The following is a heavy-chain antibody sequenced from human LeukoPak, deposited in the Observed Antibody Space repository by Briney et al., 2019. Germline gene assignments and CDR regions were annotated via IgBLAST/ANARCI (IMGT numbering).Heavy chain of an antibody. D-gene: IGHD2-2*01. J-gene: IGHJ4*02. CDR3: AKNLRVVPAAKGSYDWGYYFDH. CDR2: ISGSGGST. CDR1: GFTFSSYA. Sequence: GGSLRLSCAASGFTFSSYAMSWVRQAPGKGLEWVSAISGSGGSTYYADSVEGRLTISRDNSENTLYLQMTSLRAEDTAVYYCAKNLRVVPAAKGSYDWGYYFDHWGQGTLVTVSS. V-gene: IGHV3-23*01.